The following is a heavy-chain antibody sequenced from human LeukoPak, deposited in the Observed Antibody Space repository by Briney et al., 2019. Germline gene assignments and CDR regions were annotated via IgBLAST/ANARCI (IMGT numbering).Heavy chain of an antibody. CDR2: IIPIFGTA. J-gene: IGHJ4*02. CDR1: GGTFSSYA. V-gene: IGHV1-69*05. CDR3: ARGPAEYSSSATFDY. Sequence: GASVKVSCKASGGTFSSYAISWVRQAPGQGLEWMGGIIPIFGTANYAQKFQGRVTITTDESTSTAYMELSSLRSGDTAVYYCARGPAEYSSSATFDYWGQGTLVTVSS. D-gene: IGHD6-6*01.